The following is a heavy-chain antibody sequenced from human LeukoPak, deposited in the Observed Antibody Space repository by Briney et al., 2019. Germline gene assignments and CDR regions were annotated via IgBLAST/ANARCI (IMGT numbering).Heavy chain of an antibody. CDR3: ARHGRITMKLDY. CDR2: INHSGST. V-gene: IGHV4-34*01. CDR1: GGSFSGYY. Sequence: SETLSLTCAVYGGSFSGYYWSWIRQPPGKGLEWIGEINHSGSTNYNPSLKSRVTISVDTSKNQFSLKLSSVTAADTAVYYCARHGRITMKLDYWGQGTLVTVSS. D-gene: IGHD3-22*01. J-gene: IGHJ4*02.